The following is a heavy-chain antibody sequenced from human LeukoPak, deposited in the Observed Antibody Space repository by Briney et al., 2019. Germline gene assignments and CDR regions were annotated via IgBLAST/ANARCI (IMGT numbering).Heavy chain of an antibody. V-gene: IGHV3-9*01. Sequence: GGSLRLSCAASGFTFDDYAMLWVRQAPGKGLEWVSGISWNSGSIGYADSVKGRFTISRDNAKNSLYLQMNSLRAEDTALYYCAKSIFGVVKYYFDYWGQGTLVTVSS. J-gene: IGHJ4*02. CDR2: ISWNSGSI. D-gene: IGHD3-3*02. CDR1: GFTFDDYA. CDR3: AKSIFGVVKYYFDY.